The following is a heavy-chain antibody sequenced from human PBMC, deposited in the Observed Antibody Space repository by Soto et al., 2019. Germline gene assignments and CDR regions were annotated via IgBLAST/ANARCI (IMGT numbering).Heavy chain of an antibody. V-gene: IGHV3-23*01. J-gene: IGHJ4*02. D-gene: IGHD4-4*01. Sequence: GGSLRLSCAASGFTFSSYAMSWVRQAPGKGLEWVSSISGSGGSTYYADSVKGRFTISRDNSKNTLYLQMNSLRAEDTAVYYCVKRTXNYWAFDYWGQGTLVTVSS. CDR2: ISGSGGST. CDR1: GFTFSSYA. CDR3: VKRTXNYWAFDY.